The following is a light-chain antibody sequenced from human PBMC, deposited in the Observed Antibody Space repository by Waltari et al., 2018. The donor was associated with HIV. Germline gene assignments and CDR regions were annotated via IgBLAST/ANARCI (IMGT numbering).Light chain of an antibody. Sequence: QSVLTQPPSVSAAPGQKVTISCSGSTSNIGNDYVSWYQHAPGAAPRLLIYDNNKRPSGIPDRFSGSRSGTSATLGLTGLQTWDEAHYYCGTWDRSLSAAVFGGGTKLTVL. CDR3: GTWDRSLSAAV. CDR2: DNN. J-gene: IGLJ3*02. CDR1: TSNIGNDY. V-gene: IGLV1-51*01.